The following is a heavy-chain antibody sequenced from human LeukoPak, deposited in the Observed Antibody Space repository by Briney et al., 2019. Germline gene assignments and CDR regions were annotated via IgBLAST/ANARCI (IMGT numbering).Heavy chain of an antibody. CDR2: IYPGDSDT. J-gene: IGHJ4*02. V-gene: IGHV5-51*01. CDR3: ATSNGDSSGYYYALGSTSFDY. CDR1: GYSFSNHW. Sequence: GESLKISCKGSGYSFSNHWIGWVRQMPGKGLECMGIIYPGDSDTRYSPSFQGQVTISADKSTNTAYLQWSSLKASDTAMYYCATSNGDSSGYYYALGSTSFDYWGQGTLVTVSS. D-gene: IGHD3-22*01.